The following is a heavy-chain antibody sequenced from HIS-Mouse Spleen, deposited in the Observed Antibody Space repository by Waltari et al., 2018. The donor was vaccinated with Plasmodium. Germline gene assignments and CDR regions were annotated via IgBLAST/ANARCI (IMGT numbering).Heavy chain of an antibody. J-gene: IGHJ5*02. D-gene: IGHD5-12*01. Sequence: QVQLVESGGGVVQPGRSLRLSCAASGVTFCSYAMHCVRQAPGKGLGWVAVISYDGSNKYYADSVKGRFTISRDNSKNTLYLQMNSLRAEDTAVYYCAREDGGGIVATITRVADWFDPWGQGTLVTVSS. CDR3: AREDGGGIVATITRVADWFDP. V-gene: IGHV3-30-3*01. CDR2: ISYDGSNK. CDR1: GVTFCSYA.